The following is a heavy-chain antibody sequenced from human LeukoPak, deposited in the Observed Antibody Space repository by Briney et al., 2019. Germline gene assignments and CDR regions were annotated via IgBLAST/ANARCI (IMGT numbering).Heavy chain of an antibody. CDR3: AKAASSSWPSYYYGMDV. D-gene: IGHD6-13*01. CDR2: ITGSGGNT. Sequence: GGSLRLSCAASGFIFSSYSMSWVRQAPGRGLEWVSVITGSGGNTYYADSVKGRFTISKDNSKNTVYLQMSSLRVDDTAVYYCAKAASSSWPSYYYGMDVWGQGTTVTVSS. CDR1: GFIFSSYS. V-gene: IGHV3-23*01. J-gene: IGHJ6*02.